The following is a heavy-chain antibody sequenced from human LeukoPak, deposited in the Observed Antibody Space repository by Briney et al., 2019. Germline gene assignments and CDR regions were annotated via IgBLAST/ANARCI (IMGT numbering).Heavy chain of an antibody. V-gene: IGHV1-18*04. CDR2: INPNNGDT. CDR3: ARWISPAASDP. Sequence: GASVKVSCKTSGYTFTGYYIHWVRQAPGQGLEWMGWINPNNGDTNYAQKLQGRVTMTTDTSTSTAYMELRSLRSDDTAVYYCARWISPAASDPWGQGTLVTVSS. CDR1: GYTFTGYY. J-gene: IGHJ5*02. D-gene: IGHD2-2*01.